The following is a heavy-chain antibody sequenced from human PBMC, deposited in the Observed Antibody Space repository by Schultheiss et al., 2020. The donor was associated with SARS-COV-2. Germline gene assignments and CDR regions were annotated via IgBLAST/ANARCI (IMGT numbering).Heavy chain of an antibody. CDR3: ARTRYDFWSGYSPFDY. D-gene: IGHD3-3*01. Sequence: SETLSLTCTVSGGSISSYYWSWIRQPPGKGLEWIGYIYYSGSTYYNPSLKSRVTISVDTSKNQFSLKLSSVTAADTAVYYCARTRYDFWSGYSPFDYWGQGTLVTVSS. CDR2: IYYSGST. V-gene: IGHV4-59*08. J-gene: IGHJ4*02. CDR1: GGSISSYY.